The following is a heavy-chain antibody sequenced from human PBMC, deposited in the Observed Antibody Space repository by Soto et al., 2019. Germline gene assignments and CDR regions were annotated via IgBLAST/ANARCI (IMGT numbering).Heavy chain of an antibody. Sequence: EASVKVSCKASGYTFTSYGISWVRQAPGQGLEWMGWISAYNGNTNYAQKLQGRVTMTTDTSTSTAYMELRSLRSDDTAAYYCARVRIYRSPNDLAFDIWGQGTMVTVSS. CDR3: ARVRIYRSPNDLAFDI. V-gene: IGHV1-18*01. J-gene: IGHJ3*02. CDR1: GYTFTSYG. D-gene: IGHD1-1*01. CDR2: ISAYNGNT.